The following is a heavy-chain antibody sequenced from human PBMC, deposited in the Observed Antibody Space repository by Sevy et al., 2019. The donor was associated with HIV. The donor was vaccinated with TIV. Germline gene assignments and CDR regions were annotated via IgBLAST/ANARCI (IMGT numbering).Heavy chain of an antibody. D-gene: IGHD3-3*01. CDR1: GFTLSTHS. CDR2: ISSSSSYI. V-gene: IGHV3-21*01. J-gene: IGHJ6*02. Sequence: GGSLRLSCAASGFTLSTHSMNWVRQAPGKGLEWVSSISSSSSYIYYADSVKGRFTISRDNAKNSLYLQMNSLRAEDTAVYYCARDAQVFWSGYYTPGMDVWGQGTTVTVSS. CDR3: ARDAQVFWSGYYTPGMDV.